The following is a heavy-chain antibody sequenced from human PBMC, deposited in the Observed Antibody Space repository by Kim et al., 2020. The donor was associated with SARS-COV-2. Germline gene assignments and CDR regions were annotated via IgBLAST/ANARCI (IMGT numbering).Heavy chain of an antibody. J-gene: IGHJ4*02. CDR2: INPNTGGT. D-gene: IGHD6-19*01. V-gene: IGHV1-2*02. CDR3: ARASIPVSGPTFGH. CDR1: GYTFTDCY. Sequence: ASVKVSCKASGYTFTDCYIHWVRQAPGQGLEWMGWINPNTGGTNYAQKFQGRVTMTRDTSISAAYMELSRLRSDDTAVYYCARASIPVSGPTFGHWGQGTLVTVSS.